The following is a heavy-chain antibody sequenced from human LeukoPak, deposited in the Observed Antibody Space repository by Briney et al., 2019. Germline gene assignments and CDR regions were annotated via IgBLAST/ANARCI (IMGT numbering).Heavy chain of an antibody. V-gene: IGHV3-7*01. Sequence: GGSLRLSCAASGFTFSSYWMSWVRQAPGKGLEWVANIKKDGSEKYYVDSVKGRFTISRDNAKNSLYLQMNSLRAEDTAVYYCARDSQGLGYCSGGSCYGDAFDIWGQGTMVTVSS. J-gene: IGHJ3*02. CDR1: GFTFSSYW. D-gene: IGHD2-15*01. CDR3: ARDSQGLGYCSGGSCYGDAFDI. CDR2: IKKDGSEK.